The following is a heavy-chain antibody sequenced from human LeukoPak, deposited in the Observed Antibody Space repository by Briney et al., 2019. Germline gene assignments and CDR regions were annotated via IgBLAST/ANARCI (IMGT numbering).Heavy chain of an antibody. CDR2: IKQDGSEK. D-gene: IGHD2-2*01. CDR3: ARDGGVDVVVVPADY. CDR1: GFTFSSYW. Sequence: GGSLRLSCAASGFTFSSYWMSWVRQAPGKGLEWVANIKQDGSEKYYVDSVKGRFTISRDNAKNSLYLQMNSLRAEDTAVYYCARDGGVDVVVVPADYWGQGTLVTVS. V-gene: IGHV3-7*01. J-gene: IGHJ4*02.